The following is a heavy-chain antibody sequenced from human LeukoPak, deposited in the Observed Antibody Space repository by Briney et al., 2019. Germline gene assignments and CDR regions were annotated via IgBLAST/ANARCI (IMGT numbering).Heavy chain of an antibody. V-gene: IGHV3-23*01. D-gene: IGHD4-23*01. CDR3: AKSFDYGGNSLGSFFDY. J-gene: IGHJ4*02. CDR2: ISGSGGST. Sequence: GGSLRLSCAASGFTFSSYAMSWVRQAPGKGLERVSAISGSGGSTYYADSVKGRFTISRDNSKNTLFLQMNSLRAEDTAVYYCAKSFDYGGNSLGSFFDYWGQGTLDTVSS. CDR1: GFTFSSYA.